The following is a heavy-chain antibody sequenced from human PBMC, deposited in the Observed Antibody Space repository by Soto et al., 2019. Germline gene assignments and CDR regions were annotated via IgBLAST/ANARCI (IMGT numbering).Heavy chain of an antibody. Sequence: SETLSLTCTVSGGSISSSTYYWGWIRQPPGKGLEWIGSIYYSGISYYNPSLKSRVTISVDTSENQFSLKLSSVTAADTAMYYCASSYGDYLSYWGQGTLVTVS. V-gene: IGHV4-39*01. D-gene: IGHD4-17*01. J-gene: IGHJ4*02. CDR3: ASSYGDYLSY. CDR1: GGSISSSTYY. CDR2: IYYSGIS.